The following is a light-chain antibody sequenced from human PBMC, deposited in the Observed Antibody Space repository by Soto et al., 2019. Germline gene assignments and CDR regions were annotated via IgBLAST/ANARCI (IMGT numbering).Light chain of an antibody. CDR2: AAS. J-gene: IGKJ1*01. V-gene: IGKV1-39*01. Sequence: DIQMTQSPSSLSASVGDRVTITCRASQSINNCLSWFQQKPGQAPKLLIYAASSLQSGVPSRFSGSGSGTDFILTIDSLQPEDSATYFCHQTYIAPATFGQGTKVGVK. CDR1: QSINNC. CDR3: HQTYIAPAT.